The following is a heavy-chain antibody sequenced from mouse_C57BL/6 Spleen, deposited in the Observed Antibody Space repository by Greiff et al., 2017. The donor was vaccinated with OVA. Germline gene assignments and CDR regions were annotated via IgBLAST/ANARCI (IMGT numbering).Heavy chain of an antibody. D-gene: IGHD2-4*01. V-gene: IGHV5-9*01. CDR1: GFTFSSYT. Sequence: EVKVVESGGGLVKPGGSLKLSCAASGFTFSSYTMSWVRQTPEKRLEWVATISGGGGNTYYPDSVKGRFTISRDNAKNTLYLQMSSLRSEDTALYYCATLFYYDCPWAYWGQGTLVTVSA. CDR2: ISGGGGNT. J-gene: IGHJ3*01. CDR3: ATLFYYDCPWAY.